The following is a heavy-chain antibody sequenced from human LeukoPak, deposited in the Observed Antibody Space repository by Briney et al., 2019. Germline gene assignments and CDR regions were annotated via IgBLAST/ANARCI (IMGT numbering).Heavy chain of an antibody. CDR1: GGSISTAHW. Sequence: SGTLSLTCAVSGGSISTAHWWNWVRQSPGKGLEWIGEIYHRGNSNYNPSLKSRVSISVDTSKNQFSLKVTSLTAADTAVYYCAREYYDYVWGSYRYWDYWGQGTLVTVSS. D-gene: IGHD3-16*02. CDR3: AREYYDYVWGSYRYWDY. J-gene: IGHJ4*02. V-gene: IGHV4-4*02. CDR2: IYHRGNS.